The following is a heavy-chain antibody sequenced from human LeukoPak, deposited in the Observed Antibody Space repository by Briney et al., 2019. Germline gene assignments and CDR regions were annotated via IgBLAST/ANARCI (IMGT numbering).Heavy chain of an antibody. CDR3: ASWTSSSSNY. J-gene: IGHJ4*02. CDR2: IKPDGSEK. Sequence: GGSLRLSCAASGFTFITSWMSWLRQAPGKGLEWVAHIKPDGSEKYYVDSVKGRFTISRDSAKNSLSLQMNSLRAEDTAVYYCASWTSSSSNYWGQGTLVTVSS. CDR1: GFTFITSW. D-gene: IGHD6-6*01. V-gene: IGHV3-7*01.